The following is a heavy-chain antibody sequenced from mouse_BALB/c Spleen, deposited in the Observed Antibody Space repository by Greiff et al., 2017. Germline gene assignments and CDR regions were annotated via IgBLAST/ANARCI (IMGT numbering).Heavy chain of an antibody. V-gene: IGHV10-3*03. D-gene: IGHD2-4*01. CDR1: GFTFNTYA. Sequence: DVQLVESGGGLVQPKGSLKLSCAASGFTFNTYAMHWVCQAPGKGLEWVARIRSKSNNYATYYADSVKDRFTISRDDSQSMLYLQMNNLKTEDTAMYYCVREYDYDGEDYWYFDVWGAGTTVTVSS. CDR2: IRSKSNNYAT. CDR3: VREYDYDGEDYWYFDV. J-gene: IGHJ1*01.